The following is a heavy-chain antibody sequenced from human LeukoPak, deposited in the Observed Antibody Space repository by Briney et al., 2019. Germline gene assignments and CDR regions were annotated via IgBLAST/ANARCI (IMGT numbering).Heavy chain of an antibody. V-gene: IGHV3-48*01. Sequence: PGGSLRLSCTASGFTFSSYSMNWVRRAPGKGLGWVSYISSSSSTIYYADSVRGRFTISRDNAKNSLYLQMNSLRAEDTAVYYCARALTYYYGSGSGYWGQGTLVTVSS. J-gene: IGHJ4*02. D-gene: IGHD3-10*01. CDR3: ARALTYYYGSGSGY. CDR1: GFTFSSYS. CDR2: ISSSSSTI.